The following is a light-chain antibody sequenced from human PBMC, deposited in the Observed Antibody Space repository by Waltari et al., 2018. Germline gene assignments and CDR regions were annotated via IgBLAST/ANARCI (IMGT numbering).Light chain of an antibody. Sequence: QSALPQPRSVSGSPGQSVTISCTGTSSDVGSYNYVSWYQPHPGKAPKLIIYDVSQRLSVVPVRFSGSKSGNTASRTISGLEADDEADYFCTSYAGAYTVFGGGTKLTVL. CDR2: DVS. CDR1: SSDVGSYNY. V-gene: IGLV2-11*01. CDR3: TSYAGAYTV. J-gene: IGLJ2*01.